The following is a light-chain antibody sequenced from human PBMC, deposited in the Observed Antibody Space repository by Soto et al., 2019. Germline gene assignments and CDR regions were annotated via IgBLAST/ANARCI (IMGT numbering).Light chain of an antibody. CDR1: SGRSSYA. CDR2: VNSDGSQ. J-gene: IGLJ2*01. V-gene: IGLV4-69*01. CDR3: QTGGTVV. Sequence: QLVLTQSPSASASLGAWVKLTCSLSSGRSSYALAWHKQQPEEGPRYLVKVNSDGSQSKGDGIPDRFSGSSSGAERYLTISSRQSEEEADYYWQTGGTVVFGGGTKLTVL.